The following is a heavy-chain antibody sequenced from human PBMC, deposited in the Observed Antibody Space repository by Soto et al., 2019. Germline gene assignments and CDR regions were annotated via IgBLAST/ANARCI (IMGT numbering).Heavy chain of an antibody. CDR1: GGSISSGDYY. CDR2: IYYSGST. CDR3: AREVRSMDSNHFSD. V-gene: IGHV4-30-4*01. J-gene: IGHJ4*02. D-gene: IGHD3-22*01. Sequence: SETLSLTCTVSGGSISSGDYYWSWIRQPPGKGLEWIGYIYYSGSTYYNPSLKSRVTISVDTSKNQFSLKLSSVTAADTAVYYCAREVRSMDSNHFSDWGQGTLVTVSS.